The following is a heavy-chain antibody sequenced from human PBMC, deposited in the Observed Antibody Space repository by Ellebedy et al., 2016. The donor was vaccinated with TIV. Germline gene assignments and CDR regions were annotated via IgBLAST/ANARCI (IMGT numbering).Heavy chain of an antibody. J-gene: IGHJ6*02. CDR1: GGTFSSYA. CDR3: ASGTRKSYGMDV. V-gene: IGHV1-69*13. Sequence: AASVKVSCKASGGTFSSYAISWVRQAPGQGLEWMGGIIPIFGTANYAQKFQGRVTITADESTSTAYMELSSLRSEDTAVYYCASGTRKSYGMDVWGQGTTVTVSS. CDR2: IIPIFGTA.